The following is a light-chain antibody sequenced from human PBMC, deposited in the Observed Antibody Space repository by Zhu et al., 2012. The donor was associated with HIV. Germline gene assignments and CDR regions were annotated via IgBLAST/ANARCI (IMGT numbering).Light chain of an antibody. CDR2: DAS. J-gene: IGKJ4*01. CDR1: RSVSSF. V-gene: IGKV3-11*01. CDR3: QQRSNWPLT. Sequence: IVLTQSPGTLSLSPGERATVSCRASRSVSSFVAWYQQKPGQPPRLLIYDASKRATGIPARFSGSGSGTDFTLTISSLEPEDFALYYCQQRSNWPLTFGGGTRVEI.